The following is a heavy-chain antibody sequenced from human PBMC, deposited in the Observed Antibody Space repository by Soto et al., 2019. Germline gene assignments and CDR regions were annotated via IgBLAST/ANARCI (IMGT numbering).Heavy chain of an antibody. V-gene: IGHV4-31*03. CDR3: ARVRPASSSLVYFYGMDV. J-gene: IGHJ6*02. CDR2: IYYSGST. Sequence: QVQLQESGPGLVKPSQTLSLTCTVSGGSISSGGYYWSWIRQHPGKGLEWIGYIYYSGSTHYNPSLKSRVTMSVDTSKNQFSLTLKSVTAADTAVYYCARVRPASSSLVYFYGMDVWGQGTTVTVSS. D-gene: IGHD6-6*01. CDR1: GGSISSGGYY.